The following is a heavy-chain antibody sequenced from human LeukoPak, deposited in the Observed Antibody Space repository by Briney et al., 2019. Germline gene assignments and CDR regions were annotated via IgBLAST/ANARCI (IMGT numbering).Heavy chain of an antibody. CDR2: TNHSGST. D-gene: IGHD5-24*01. CDR1: GGSFSGYY. Sequence: KPSETLSLTCAVYGGSFSGYYWSWIRQPPGKGLEWIGETNHSGSTNYNPSLKSRVTISVDTSKNQFSLKLSSVTAADTAVYYCARDEMATIGRALDYWGQGTLVTVSS. J-gene: IGHJ4*02. CDR3: ARDEMATIGRALDY. V-gene: IGHV4-34*01.